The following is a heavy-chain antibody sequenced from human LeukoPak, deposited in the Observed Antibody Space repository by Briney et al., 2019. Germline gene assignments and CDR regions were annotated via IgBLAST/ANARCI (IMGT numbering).Heavy chain of an antibody. D-gene: IGHD2-21*01. CDR1: GGSISSGGYY. V-gene: IGHV4-31*03. J-gene: IGHJ4*02. Sequence: SETLSLTCTVSGGSISSGGYYWSWIRQHPGKGLEWIGYIYYSGSTYYNPSLKSRVTISVDTSKNQFSLKLSSVTAADTAVYYCARDNLDWFIGAIPVIHWGQGTLVTVSS. CDR2: IYYSGST. CDR3: ARDNLDWFIGAIPVIH.